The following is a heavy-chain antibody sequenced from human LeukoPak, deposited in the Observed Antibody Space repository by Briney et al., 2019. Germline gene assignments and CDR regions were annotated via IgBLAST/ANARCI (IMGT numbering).Heavy chain of an antibody. CDR3: ARDAGPDPSRDYYYYGMDV. J-gene: IGHJ6*02. CDR2: ISAYNGNT. CDR1: GYTFTSYG. Sequence: ASVKVSCKASGYTFTSYGISWVRQAPGQGLEWMGWISAYNGNTNYAQKLQGRVTMTTDTSTSTAHMELRSLRSDDTAVYYCARDAGPDPSRDYYYYGMDVWGQGTTVTVSS. V-gene: IGHV1-18*01.